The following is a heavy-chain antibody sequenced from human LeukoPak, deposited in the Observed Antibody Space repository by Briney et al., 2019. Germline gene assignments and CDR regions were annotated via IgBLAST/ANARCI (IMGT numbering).Heavy chain of an antibody. CDR2: ISSSTSTI. J-gene: IGHJ4*02. CDR1: GFTFSTYS. D-gene: IGHD3-3*01. Sequence: GGSLRLSCAASGFTFSTYSMNWVRQAPGKGLEWVSYISSSTSTIYYADSVKGRFTISRDNAKNSLYLQMNSLRAEDTAVYYCARELSGDLDYWGQGTLVTVSS. CDR3: ARELSGDLDY. V-gene: IGHV3-48*01.